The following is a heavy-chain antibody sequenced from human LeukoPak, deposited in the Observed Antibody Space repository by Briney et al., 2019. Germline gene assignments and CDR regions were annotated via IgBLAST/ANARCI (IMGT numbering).Heavy chain of an antibody. CDR1: GGSISSYY. CDR2: IYYSGST. D-gene: IGHD2-15*01. Sequence: SETLSLTCTVSGGSISSYYWSWIRQPPGKGLEWIGYIYYSGSTNYNPSLKSRVTISVDTSKNQFSLKLSSVTAADTAVYYCARVSCSRGSCYGIYYYYYMDVWGKGTTVTVSS. J-gene: IGHJ6*03. V-gene: IGHV4-59*01. CDR3: ARVSCSRGSCYGIYYYYYMDV.